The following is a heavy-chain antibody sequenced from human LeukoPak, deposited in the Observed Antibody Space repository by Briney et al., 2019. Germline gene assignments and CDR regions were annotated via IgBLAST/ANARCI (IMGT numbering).Heavy chain of an antibody. CDR2: IYYSGST. J-gene: IGHJ5*02. D-gene: IGHD2-15*01. CDR3: ARHGGYCSGGSCYSVWFDP. CDR1: GGSISSYY. Sequence: PSETLSLTCTVSGGSISSYYWGWIRQPPGKGLEWIGSIYYSGSTYYNPSLNSRVSISVDTSNNQFSLKLSSVTAADTAAYYCARHGGYCSGGSCYSVWFDPWGQGTLVTVSS. V-gene: IGHV4-39*01.